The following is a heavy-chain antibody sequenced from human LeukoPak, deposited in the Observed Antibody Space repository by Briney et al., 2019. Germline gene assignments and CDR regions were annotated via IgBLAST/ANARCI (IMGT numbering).Heavy chain of an antibody. CDR2: ISFHGKDK. CDR3: VRQDCSAGSCYLDH. CDR1: GFTFNNYA. V-gene: IGHV3-30*04. Sequence: PGGSLRLSCAASGFTFNNYATHWVRQAPGKGLEWMTVISFHGKDKFYADSMKGRLTISRGNSQRTLVMEMNSLRAEDTAVYYCVRQDCSAGSCYLDHWGQGILATVSS. J-gene: IGHJ4*02. D-gene: IGHD2-15*01.